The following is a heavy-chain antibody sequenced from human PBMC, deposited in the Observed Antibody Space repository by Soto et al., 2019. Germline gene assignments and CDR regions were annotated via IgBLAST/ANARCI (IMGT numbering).Heavy chain of an antibody. D-gene: IGHD4-17*01. J-gene: IGHJ4*02. V-gene: IGHV3-11*01. Sequence: QVQLVESGGGLVKPGGSLRLSCAASGFTFSDYYMSWIRQAPEKGLEWVSCISSSGSTIYYADSVKGRFTISRDNAKNSLYLQMNSLRAEDTAVYYCARPPRVGYGDYHMYYFDYWGQGTLVTVSS. CDR2: ISSSGSTI. CDR1: GFTFSDYY. CDR3: ARPPRVGYGDYHMYYFDY.